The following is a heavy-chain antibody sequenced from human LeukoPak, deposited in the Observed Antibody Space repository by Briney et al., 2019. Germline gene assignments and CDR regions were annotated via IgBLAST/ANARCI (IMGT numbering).Heavy chain of an antibody. D-gene: IGHD6-19*01. Sequence: GGSLRLSCAASGFTFSSYAMSWVRQAPGKGLEGVSASSGSGGSTYYADSVKGRFTISRDNAKTSLYLQTNSLRAEDTAVYYCARVGSSGFYYYSYGMDVWGQGTTVTVSS. CDR3: ARVGSSGFYYYSYGMDV. V-gene: IGHV3-23*01. CDR1: GFTFSSYA. J-gene: IGHJ6*02. CDR2: SSGSGGST.